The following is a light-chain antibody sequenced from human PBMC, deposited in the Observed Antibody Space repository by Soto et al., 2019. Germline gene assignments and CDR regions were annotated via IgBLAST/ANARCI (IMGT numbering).Light chain of an antibody. CDR1: SSDVGGYNY. CDR3: CSYASSSTVV. V-gene: IGLV2-14*01. Sequence: SALTQPASVSGSPGQSITISCTGTSSDVGGYNYVSWYQQNPGKAPRLVIYDVSHRPSGVSNRFSGSKSGNTASLTISGLQAEDEADYYCCSYASSSTVVFGGGTQLTVL. CDR2: DVS. J-gene: IGLJ2*01.